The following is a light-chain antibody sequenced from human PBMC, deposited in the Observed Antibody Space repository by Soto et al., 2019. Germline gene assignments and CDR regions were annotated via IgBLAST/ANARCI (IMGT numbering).Light chain of an antibody. CDR1: QTFSNSF. CDR3: QQCGSSST. Sequence: EIVLTQSPGTLSLSPGERGSLFCRASQTFSNSFLSWFQQIPGQAPRLLIYGASMRATGIPDRFSGSGSGTDFPLTISRLEPEDFAVYYCQQCGSSSTFGQGTRLEIK. CDR2: GAS. V-gene: IGKV3-20*01. J-gene: IGKJ5*01.